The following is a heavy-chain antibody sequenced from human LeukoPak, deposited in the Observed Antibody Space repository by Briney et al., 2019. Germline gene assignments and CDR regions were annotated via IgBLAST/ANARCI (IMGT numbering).Heavy chain of an antibody. CDR3: ARWVYCTNGVCDRYYYYYMDV. CDR2: IYYSGST. Sequence: NPSETLSLTCTVSGGSISSYYWSWIRQSPGKGLEWIGYIYYSGSTNYNPSLKSRVTISVDTSKNQFSLKLSPVTAADTAVYYCARWVYCTNGVCDRYYYYYMDVWGKGTTVTVSS. J-gene: IGHJ6*03. D-gene: IGHD2-8*01. CDR1: GGSISSYY. V-gene: IGHV4-59*08.